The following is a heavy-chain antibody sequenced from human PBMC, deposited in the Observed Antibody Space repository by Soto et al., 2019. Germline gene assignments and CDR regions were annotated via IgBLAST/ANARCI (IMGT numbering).Heavy chain of an antibody. J-gene: IGHJ5*02. CDR3: ARDLGIAARKGWLDP. V-gene: IGHV3-30-3*01. D-gene: IGHD6-6*01. CDR2: ISYDGSNK. CDR1: GFTFSSYA. Sequence: PGGSLRLSCAASGFTFSSYAMHLVRQSPGKGLEWVAVISYDGSNKYYADSVKGRFTISRDNSKNTLYLQMNRLRAEDTAVYYCARDLGIAARKGWLDPWGQGTLVTVSP.